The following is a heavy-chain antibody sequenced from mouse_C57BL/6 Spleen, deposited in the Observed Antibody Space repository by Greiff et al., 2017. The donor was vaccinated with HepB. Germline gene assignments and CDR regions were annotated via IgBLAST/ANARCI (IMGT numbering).Heavy chain of an antibody. CDR1: GYTFTSYW. D-gene: IGHD4-1*01. CDR2: IYPGSGST. V-gene: IGHV1-55*01. J-gene: IGHJ3*01. CDR3: ARGELTGTSWFAY. Sequence: VQLQQPGAELVKPGASVKMSCKASGYTFTSYWITWVKQRPGQGLEWIGDIYPGSGSTNYNEKFKSKATLTVDTSSSTAYMQLSSLTSEDSAVYYCARGELTGTSWFAYWGQGTLVTVSA.